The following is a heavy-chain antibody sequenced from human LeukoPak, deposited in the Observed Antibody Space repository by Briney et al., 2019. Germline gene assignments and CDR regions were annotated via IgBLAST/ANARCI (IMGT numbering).Heavy chain of an antibody. CDR3: AFGGATSTVFDY. CDR1: GASFSDSY. Sequence: PETLSLTCAVYGASFSDSYWSWIRQSPEKGLEWIGEINNSGSTSYNPSLNSRVIMSVDRSKNQFSLRLTSVTAADTAVYYCAFGGATSTVFDYWGQGTLVTVSS. CDR2: INNSGST. D-gene: IGHD3-16*01. J-gene: IGHJ4*02. V-gene: IGHV4-34*01.